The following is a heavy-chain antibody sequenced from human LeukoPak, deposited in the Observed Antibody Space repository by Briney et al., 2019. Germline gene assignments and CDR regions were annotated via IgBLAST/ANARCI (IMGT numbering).Heavy chain of an antibody. Sequence: GASVKVSCKVSGYTLTELPMHWVRQAPGKGLEWMGGFDPEDGETIYAQKFQGRVTMTEDTSTDTAYMELSSLRSEDTAVYYCATDLAVAGYYYYYYMDVWGKGTTVTVSS. J-gene: IGHJ6*03. V-gene: IGHV1-24*01. CDR1: GYTLTELP. CDR3: ATDLAVAGYYYYYYMDV. D-gene: IGHD6-19*01. CDR2: FDPEDGET.